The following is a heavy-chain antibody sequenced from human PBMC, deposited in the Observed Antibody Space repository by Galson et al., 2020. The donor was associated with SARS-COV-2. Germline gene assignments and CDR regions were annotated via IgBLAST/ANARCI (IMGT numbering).Heavy chain of an antibody. Sequence: ALVKVSCKVSGYTLTELSMHWVRQAPGKGLEWMGGFDPEDGETIYAQKFQGRVTMTEDTSTDTAYMELSSLRSEDTAVYYFATGPGYCSSTSCRWFDPWGQGTLVTVSS. D-gene: IGHD2-2*01. V-gene: IGHV1-24*01. CDR3: ATGPGYCSSTSCRWFDP. CDR2: FDPEDGET. CDR1: GYTLTELS. J-gene: IGHJ5*02.